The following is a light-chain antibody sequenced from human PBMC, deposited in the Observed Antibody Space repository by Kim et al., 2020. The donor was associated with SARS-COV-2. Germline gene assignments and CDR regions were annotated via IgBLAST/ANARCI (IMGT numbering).Light chain of an antibody. CDR2: DSD. V-gene: IGLV1-51*01. CDR1: AAHITTNF. Sequence: GRRVTVSCPESAAHITTNFVSWFQQLPGAAPTLLIYDSDKRFSGVSGRFSGSKSGTSATLDITGLQAEDEGDYYCASWDSSVSAVVFGGGTKVTVL. CDR3: ASWDSSVSAVV. J-gene: IGLJ6*01.